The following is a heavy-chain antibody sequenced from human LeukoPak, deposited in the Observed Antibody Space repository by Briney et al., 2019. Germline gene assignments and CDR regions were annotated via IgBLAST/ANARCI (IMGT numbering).Heavy chain of an antibody. CDR2: ISYDGSNK. CDR1: GFTFSSYS. J-gene: IGHJ4*02. Sequence: GGSLRLSCAGSGFTFSSYSMNWVRHAPGKGLEWVAVISYDGSNKYYADSVKGRFTISRDNSKNTLYLQMNSLRAEDTAVYYCARDGLTYYYGSGSYHPYYWGQGTLVTVSS. D-gene: IGHD3-10*01. CDR3: ARDGLTYYYGSGSYHPYY. V-gene: IGHV3-30-3*01.